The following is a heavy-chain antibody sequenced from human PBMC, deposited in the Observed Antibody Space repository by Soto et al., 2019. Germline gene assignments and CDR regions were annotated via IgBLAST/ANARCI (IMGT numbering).Heavy chain of an antibody. CDR2: ISVYRGNT. D-gene: IGHD6-19*01. CDR3: VRSAMAGDSYYYGMDV. Sequence: GASVKVSCKTSGYTFNSYGISWVRQAPGQGLEWMGWISVYRGNTNYAQKFQGRVTMTTDTSTSTAYMELTSLRFDDTAVYYCVRSAMAGDSYYYGMDVWGQGTTVTVSS. CDR1: GYTFNSYG. J-gene: IGHJ6*02. V-gene: IGHV1-18*01.